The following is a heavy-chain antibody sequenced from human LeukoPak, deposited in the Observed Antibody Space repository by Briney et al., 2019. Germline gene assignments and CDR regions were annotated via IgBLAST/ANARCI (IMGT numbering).Heavy chain of an antibody. CDR3: ARHRPGAPLFDF. CDR2: IYYSGST. J-gene: IGHJ4*02. Sequence: SETLSLTCTVSGGSLSNFYWSWIRQPPGKGLEWIGYIYYSGSTNYNPSLKSRVTISLDTSKNHFSLRLSSVTAADTAVYYCARHRPGAPLFDFWGQGTLVTVSS. V-gene: IGHV4-59*08. CDR1: GGSLSNFY.